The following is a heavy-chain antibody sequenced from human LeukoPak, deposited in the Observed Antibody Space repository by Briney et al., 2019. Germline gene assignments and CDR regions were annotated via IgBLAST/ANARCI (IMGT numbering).Heavy chain of an antibody. CDR2: IKGTGLTT. CDR1: GFIFSEYY. J-gene: IGHJ6*03. V-gene: IGHV3-11*01. D-gene: IGHD3-16*01. Sequence: PGGSLRLSCSASGFIFSEYYMTWIRQAPGKGLEWVSTIKGTGLTTYYADSVKGRFTISRDNAKNTVFLQMGSLRADDTAMYYCARAGELRYMDVWGKGTAATVSS. CDR3: ARAGELRYMDV.